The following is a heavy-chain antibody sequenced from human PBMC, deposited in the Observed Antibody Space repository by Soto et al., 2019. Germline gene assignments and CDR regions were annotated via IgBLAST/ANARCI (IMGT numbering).Heavy chain of an antibody. CDR3: ARYPTSGWYRALDY. CDR2: LNTDGSGA. CDR1: GFTFSNYW. Sequence: EVQLVESGGELVQPGGSLRLSCAASGFTFSNYWMHWVRQAPGKGLEWVSRLNTDGSGAFYADSVKGRFTTSRDNAKNTVYLHIKSLKAEDTAVYYCARYPTSGWYRALDYWGLGTLVTVSA. J-gene: IGHJ4*02. V-gene: IGHV3-74*01. D-gene: IGHD6-19*01.